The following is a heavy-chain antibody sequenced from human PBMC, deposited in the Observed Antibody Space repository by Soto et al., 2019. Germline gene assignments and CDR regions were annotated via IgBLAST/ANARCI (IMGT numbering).Heavy chain of an antibody. J-gene: IGHJ4*02. D-gene: IGHD2-15*01. V-gene: IGHV4-39*02. Sequence: SETLSLTCTVSGGSINSNNYYWAWIRQPPGKGLAWIASIYYDGSTYYNPSLKSRVSISVDTSKNHFSLKLTSATAADTAVYYCAKVVVAATRHTDFDSWGQGTLVTVSS. CDR1: GGSINSNNYY. CDR2: IYYDGST. CDR3: AKVVVAATRHTDFDS.